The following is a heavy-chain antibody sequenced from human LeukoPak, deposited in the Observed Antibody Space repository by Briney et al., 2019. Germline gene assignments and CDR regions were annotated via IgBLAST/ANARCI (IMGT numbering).Heavy chain of an antibody. D-gene: IGHD3-10*01. V-gene: IGHV4-34*01. J-gene: IGHJ4*02. CDR3: ASSTPPGDY. CDR2: INHSGST. Sequence: SETLSLTCTVSGGSIFSYYWSWIRQPPGKGLEWIGEINHSGSTNYNPSLKSRVTISVDTSKNQFSLKLSSVTAADTAVYYCASSTPPGDYWGQGTLVTVSS. CDR1: GGSIFSYY.